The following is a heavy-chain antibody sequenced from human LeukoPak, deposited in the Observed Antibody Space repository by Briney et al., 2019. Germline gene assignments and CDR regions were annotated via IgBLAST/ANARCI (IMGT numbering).Heavy chain of an antibody. CDR3: ARDLELWLNY. D-gene: IGHD5-18*01. J-gene: IGHJ4*02. V-gene: IGHV3-21*01. Sequence: GGSLRLSCTASGFTFSSYSMNWVRQAPGKGLEWVSSISSSSSYIYYADSVKGRFTISRDNAKNSLYLQMNSLRAEDTAVYYCARDLELWLNYWGQGTLVTVSS. CDR2: ISSSSSYI. CDR1: GFTFSSYS.